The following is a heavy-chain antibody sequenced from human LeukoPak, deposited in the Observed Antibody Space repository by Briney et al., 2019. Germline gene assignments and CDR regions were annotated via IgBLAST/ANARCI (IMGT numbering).Heavy chain of an antibody. CDR2: IWYDGSNK. Sequence: GGSLRLSWAASGFTFSSYGMHWVRQAPGKGLEWVAVIWYDGSNKYYADSVKGRFTISRDNSKNTLYLQMNSLRAEDTAVYYCARRGLSPSYYYYYYMDVWGKGTTVTVSS. J-gene: IGHJ6*03. V-gene: IGHV3-33*01. CDR3: ARRGLSPSYYYYYYMDV. CDR1: GFTFSSYG.